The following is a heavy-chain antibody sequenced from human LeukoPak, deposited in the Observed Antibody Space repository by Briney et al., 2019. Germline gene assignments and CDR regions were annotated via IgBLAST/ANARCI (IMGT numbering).Heavy chain of an antibody. CDR2: ISGSGGST. Sequence: PGGSRRLSCAASGLTFSSYAMSWVRQAPGKGLEWVSAISGSGGSTYYADSEKGRFTISRDNSKHTLYLQMNSLRAEDTAVYYCAKEENYGSGSYYNDYFDYWGQGTLVTVSS. D-gene: IGHD3-10*01. CDR1: GLTFSSYA. CDR3: AKEENYGSGSYYNDYFDY. J-gene: IGHJ4*02. V-gene: IGHV3-23*01.